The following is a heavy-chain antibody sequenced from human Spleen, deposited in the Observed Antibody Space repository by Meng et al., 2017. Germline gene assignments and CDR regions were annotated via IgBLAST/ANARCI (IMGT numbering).Heavy chain of an antibody. V-gene: IGHV1-69*05. CDR2: IIPIFGTA. Sequence: SVKVSCKASGYSFTSYDINWVRQAPGQGLEWMGGIIPIFGTANYAQKFQGRVTITTDESTSTAYMELSSLRSEDTAVYYCARGPRRSSDAFDIWGQGTMVTVSS. D-gene: IGHD6-6*01. CDR1: GYSFTSYD. J-gene: IGHJ3*02. CDR3: ARGPRRSSDAFDI.